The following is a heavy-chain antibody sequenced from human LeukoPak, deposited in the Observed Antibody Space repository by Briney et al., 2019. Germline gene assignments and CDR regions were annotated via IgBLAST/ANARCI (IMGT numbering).Heavy chain of an antibody. CDR1: GFTVSSNY. V-gene: IGHV3-66*01. CDR2: IYSGGST. Sequence: PGGSLRLSCAASGFTVSSNYMSWVRQVPGKGLEWVSVIYSGGSTYYADSVKGRFTISRDNSKNTLYLQMNSVRAEDTAVYYCATIVPDVAATLTFDYWGQGTLVTVSS. CDR3: ATIVPDVAATLTFDY. D-gene: IGHD2-15*01. J-gene: IGHJ4*02.